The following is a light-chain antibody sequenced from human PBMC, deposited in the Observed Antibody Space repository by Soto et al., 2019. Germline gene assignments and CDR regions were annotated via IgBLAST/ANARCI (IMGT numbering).Light chain of an antibody. J-gene: IGKJ1*01. CDR1: QSVASSY. CDR3: HHFGSLPET. Sequence: EVVLTQSPGTLSLSPGERVTLSCRASQSVASSYLAWYQQKPGRAPRLLFYSASSRATGIPDGFSGSGSGTDFSLTISRLEPEDFAVYYCHHFGSLPETFGQGTSVE. V-gene: IGKV3-20*01. CDR2: SAS.